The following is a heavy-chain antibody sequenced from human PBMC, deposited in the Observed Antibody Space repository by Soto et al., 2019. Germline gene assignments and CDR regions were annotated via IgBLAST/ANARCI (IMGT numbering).Heavy chain of an antibody. CDR2: IYYSGST. J-gene: IGHJ4*02. V-gene: IGHV4-59*01. CDR1: GVSISSYY. Sequence: SETLSLTCTVSGVSISSYYWSWIRQPPGKGLEWIGYIYYSGSTNYNPSLKSRVTISVDTSKNQFSLKLSSVTAADTAVYYCARLVCSSTSCYAGYWGQGTLVTVSS. D-gene: IGHD2-2*01. CDR3: ARLVCSSTSCYAGY.